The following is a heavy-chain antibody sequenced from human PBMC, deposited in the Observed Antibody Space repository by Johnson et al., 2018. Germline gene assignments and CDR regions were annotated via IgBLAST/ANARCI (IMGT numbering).Heavy chain of an antibody. CDR1: GFTFSSYG. J-gene: IGHJ3*02. D-gene: IGHD6-13*01. V-gene: IGHV3-30*03. Sequence: QVQLVQSGGGVVQPGRSXRLSCAASGFTFSSYGMHWVRQAPGKGLEWVAVISYEGSNKYYADSVKGRFTISRDNAKNSLYLQMNSLRAEDTAVYYCASQLSSWSFDAFDIWGQGTMVTGSS. CDR2: ISYEGSNK. CDR3: ASQLSSWSFDAFDI.